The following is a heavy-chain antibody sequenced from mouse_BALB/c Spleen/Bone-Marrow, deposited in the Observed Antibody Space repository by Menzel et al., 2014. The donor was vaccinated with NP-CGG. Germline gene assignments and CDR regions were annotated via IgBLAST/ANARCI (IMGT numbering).Heavy chain of an antibody. V-gene: IGHV5-12*02. CDR3: ARQLAYAMDY. Sequence: DVQLVESGGGLVQPGGSLKLSCATSGFTFSDYYMYWVRQTPEKRLEWVAYITKGGGSTYYPDIVKGRFTTSRDNAKNTLYLQMSRLKSEDTAMYYCARQLAYAMDYWGQGTSVTVSS. CDR1: GFTFSDYY. J-gene: IGHJ4*01. D-gene: IGHD4-1*01. CDR2: ITKGGGST.